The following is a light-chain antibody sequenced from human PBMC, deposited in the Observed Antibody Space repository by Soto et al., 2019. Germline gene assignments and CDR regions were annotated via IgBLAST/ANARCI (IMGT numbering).Light chain of an antibody. CDR2: GAS. CDR1: QGVASRN. Sequence: EIVLTQSPCTLSLSPGERATLSCRASQGVASRNLAWYQQKSGQAPRLLIYGASSRAIHTPDRLSGSGSGTDFTLTISGLEPEDFAVYYCQHFGNSLWTFGQGTKVDIK. J-gene: IGKJ1*01. CDR3: QHFGNSLWT. V-gene: IGKV3-20*01.